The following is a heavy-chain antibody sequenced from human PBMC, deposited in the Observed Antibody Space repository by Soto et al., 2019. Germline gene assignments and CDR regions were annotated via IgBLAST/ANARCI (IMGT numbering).Heavy chain of an antibody. CDR2: IIPLHNTS. D-gene: IGHD1-20*01. CDR3: AIWSKWNPLYYHGMEV. V-gene: IGHV1-69*08. J-gene: IGHJ6*02. CDR1: GGAFTNYT. Sequence: ASVKVSCKASGGAFTNYTLNWVRHAPGQGLEWLGGIIPLHNTSNYSLKFLGRGRITADMSSSTVYMHLSGLTSDDTATYYCAIWSKWNPLYYHGMEVWGPGTTVTVSS.